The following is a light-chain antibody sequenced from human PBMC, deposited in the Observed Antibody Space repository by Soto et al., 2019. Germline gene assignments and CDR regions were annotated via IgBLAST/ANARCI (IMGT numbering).Light chain of an antibody. Sequence: DIQMTQSPSSLSASVGDRVTITCRASQGISNHLAWYQQQPGKVPKLLIYVASTLQSGVPSRFSGSGSGTDFTLPSSSLQPEDVATYYCQKYNSAPWTFGQGTKVEIK. J-gene: IGKJ1*01. CDR3: QKYNSAPWT. V-gene: IGKV1-27*01. CDR2: VAS. CDR1: QGISNH.